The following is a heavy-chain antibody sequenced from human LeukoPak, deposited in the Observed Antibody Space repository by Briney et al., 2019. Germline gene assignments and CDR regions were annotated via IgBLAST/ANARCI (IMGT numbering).Heavy chain of an antibody. D-gene: IGHD3-3*01. J-gene: IGHJ4*02. CDR2: INHSGNT. CDR3: ASAGHYDFWSERGYYFDY. V-gene: IGHV4-34*01. CDR1: GGSFSVYY. Sequence: SETLSLTCAVYGGSFSVYYWSWIRHPPEEGLEWIGEINHSGNTNYTTSLKSRVTISVDTSKNQFSLNLSSVTAADTAVYYCASAGHYDFWSERGYYFDYWGQGTLVTVSS.